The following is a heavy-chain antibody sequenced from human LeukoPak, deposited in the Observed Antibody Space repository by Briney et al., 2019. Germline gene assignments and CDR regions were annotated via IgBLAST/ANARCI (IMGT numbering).Heavy chain of an antibody. D-gene: IGHD5-12*01. CDR2: MNGEGTTI. J-gene: IGHJ4*02. CDR1: GLTFRTTW. V-gene: IGHV3-74*01. CDR3: ARGRYSGTTYYFDY. Sequence: GGSLRLSCATSGLTFRTTWMHWVRQAPGKGLMWVSRMNGEGTTIDYADSVKGRFTVSRDYAKNTLFLQMNSLRAEDTAMYYCARGRYSGTTYYFDYWGQGTLVTVSS.